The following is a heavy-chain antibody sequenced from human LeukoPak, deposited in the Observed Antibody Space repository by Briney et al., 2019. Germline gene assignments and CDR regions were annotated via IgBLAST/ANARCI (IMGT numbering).Heavy chain of an antibody. CDR1: GGTFSSYA. CDR2: IIPIFGIA. D-gene: IGHD6-6*01. V-gene: IGHV1-69*04. CDR3: ARDSSSSSPSYYYGMDV. J-gene: IGHJ6*02. Sequence: ASVKVSCKASGGTFSSYAISWVRQAPGQGLEWMGRIIPIFGIANYAQKFQGRVTITADKSTSTAYMELSNLRSEDTAVYYCARDSSSSSPSYYYGMDVWGQGTTVTVSS.